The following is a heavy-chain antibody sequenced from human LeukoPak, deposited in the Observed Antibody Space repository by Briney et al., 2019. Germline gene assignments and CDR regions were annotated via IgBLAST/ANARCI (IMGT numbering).Heavy chain of an antibody. V-gene: IGHV3-20*04. D-gene: IGHD2-2*01. CDR3: VRDRCSSTSCHDSPNWFDP. CDR2: VNWNGGST. Sequence: GGSLRLSWAASGFTFYDYGMSWVRQAPGKGLEWISGVNWNGGSTGYADSVKGRFTISRDNAKDSLYLQMNSLRAEDTALYYCVRDRCSSTSCHDSPNWFDPWGQGTLVTVSS. J-gene: IGHJ5*02. CDR1: GFTFYDYG.